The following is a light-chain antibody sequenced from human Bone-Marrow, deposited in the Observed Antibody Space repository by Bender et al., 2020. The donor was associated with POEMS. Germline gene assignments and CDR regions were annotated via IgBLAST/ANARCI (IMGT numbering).Light chain of an antibody. CDR3: AIGDGSLNGWM. CDR2: SSH. Sequence: QSVLTQPPSASGTPGQRVTISCSGGSSNIGAHAVNWYQHLPGTAPKLLIYSSHRRPSEVPDRFPGYRSGTSASLAISGLQSEDEADYYCAIGDGSLNGWMFGGGTELTVL. J-gene: IGLJ3*02. CDR1: SSNIGAHA. V-gene: IGLV1-44*01.